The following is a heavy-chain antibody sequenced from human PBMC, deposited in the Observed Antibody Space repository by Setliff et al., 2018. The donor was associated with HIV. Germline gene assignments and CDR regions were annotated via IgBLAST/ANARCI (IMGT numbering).Heavy chain of an antibody. CDR1: GDSISSDFY. J-gene: IGHJ3*02. Sequence: SETLSLTCTVSGDSISSDFYWGWIRQPPGKGLEWIGSIYHSGNTYYMPSLQSRVTISVDMSKNQFSLNLNSVTAADTAVYYCARGQGCGGGCHYAFEMWGQGTRVTVS. D-gene: IGHD2-21*02. CDR2: IYHSGNT. V-gene: IGHV4-38-2*02. CDR3: ARGQGCGGGCHYAFEM.